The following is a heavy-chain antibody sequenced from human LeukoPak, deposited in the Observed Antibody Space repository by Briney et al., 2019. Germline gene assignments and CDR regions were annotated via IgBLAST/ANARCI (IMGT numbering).Heavy chain of an antibody. J-gene: IGHJ4*02. D-gene: IGHD2/OR15-2a*01. CDR2: ISNTGRST. Sequence: GGSLRLSCAASGFTFNNYAMNWVRQAPGKGLEWVSAISNTGRSTYYADSVKGRFTISRDNSKNTVFLQINSLRAEDTAVYYCAKGIEYNNSWTFNYWGQGTLVTVSS. CDR3: AKGIEYNNSWTFNY. CDR1: GFTFNNYA. V-gene: IGHV3-23*01.